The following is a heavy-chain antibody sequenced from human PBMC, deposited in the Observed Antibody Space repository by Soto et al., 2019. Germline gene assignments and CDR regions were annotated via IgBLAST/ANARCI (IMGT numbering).Heavy chain of an antibody. V-gene: IGHV1-18*01. D-gene: IGHD5-12*01. CDR1: GYTFTSYG. CDR3: ARGGDVNYYHGMDV. CDR2: ISAYNGKT. Sequence: QVQLVQSGGEVKKPGASVKLSCTASGYTFTSYGISWVRQAPGQGLEWMGWISAYNGKTNYAQNVQGRVTMTTDTATRTANVDLRSLRSHDTAVYYCARGGDVNYYHGMDVWGQGTTVTVSS. J-gene: IGHJ6*02.